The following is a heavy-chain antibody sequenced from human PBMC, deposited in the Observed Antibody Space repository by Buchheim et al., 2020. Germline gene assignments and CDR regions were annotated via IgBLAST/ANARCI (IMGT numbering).Heavy chain of an antibody. CDR1: GFTLSSYN. Sequence: EVQLVESGGGLVQPGGSLRLSCVVSGFTLSSYNMNWVRQAPGKGLEWVSYISSSSSVIYYADSVKGRFTISTDYARNSLHLPMNRLRAEDTAVYYCARDNGGWFGAYWGQGTL. CDR3: ARDNGGWFGAY. J-gene: IGHJ4*02. CDR2: ISSSSSVI. V-gene: IGHV3-48*04. D-gene: IGHD3-10*01.